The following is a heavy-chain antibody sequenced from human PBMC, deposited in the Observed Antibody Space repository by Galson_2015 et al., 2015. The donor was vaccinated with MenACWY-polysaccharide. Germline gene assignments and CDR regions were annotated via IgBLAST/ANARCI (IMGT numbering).Heavy chain of an antibody. V-gene: IGHV2-5*02. CDR1: GFSLTTTGVG. J-gene: IGHJ4*02. Sequence: PALVKPTQTLTLTCSFSGFSLTTTGVGVGWIRQPPGKALEWLALIYWDDDKRYSSSLKSRLTITKDTSKKQVVLTMTNMDPVDTATYYCAHLHGHGGGWYPLSFDFWGQGTLVTISS. D-gene: IGHD6-19*01. CDR3: AHLHGHGGGWYPLSFDF. CDR2: IYWDDDK.